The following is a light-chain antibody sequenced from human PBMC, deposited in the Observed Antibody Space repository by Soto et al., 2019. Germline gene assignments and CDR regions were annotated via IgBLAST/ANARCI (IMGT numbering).Light chain of an antibody. J-gene: IGLJ3*02. CDR1: SSDVGGYNY. V-gene: IGLV2-8*01. Sequence: QSALTQPPSASGSPGQSVTISCTGTSSDVGGYNYVSWYQQYPGKAPKLMIYEVSERPSGVPDRFSGSKSGNTASLTVSGLQDEDEADYYCSSYAGSNNWVFGGGTKLTVL. CDR3: SSYAGSNNWV. CDR2: EVS.